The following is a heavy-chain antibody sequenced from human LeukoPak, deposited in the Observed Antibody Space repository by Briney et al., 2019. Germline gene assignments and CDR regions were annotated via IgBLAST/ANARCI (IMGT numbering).Heavy chain of an antibody. CDR1: GGSISGTNW. J-gene: IGHJ4*02. D-gene: IGHD1-26*01. CDR3: TRESGPFSPFGF. Sequence: KASETLSLTCGVSGGSISGTNWWSWVRQPPGQGLEWIGEISLRGLTNYNPSLRSRLTMSLDESKNQVSLNLTSVTAAETAVYYCTRESGPFSPFGFWGQGTLVSVHS. V-gene: IGHV4-4*02. CDR2: ISLRGLT.